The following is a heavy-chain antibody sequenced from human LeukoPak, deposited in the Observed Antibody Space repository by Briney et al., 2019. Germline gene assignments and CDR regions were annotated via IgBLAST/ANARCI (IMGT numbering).Heavy chain of an antibody. Sequence: PGGSLRLSCAASAFNFNNYNMNWVRQAPGKGLEWVAYIQYDGSNEQYADSVKGRFSISRDSSKNILYLQLNSLRAEDTAVYYCAKDRCSNGIGCYYYYMDVWGKGTTVTISS. CDR2: IQYDGSNE. J-gene: IGHJ6*03. CDR1: AFNFNNYN. CDR3: AKDRCSNGIGCYYYYMDV. V-gene: IGHV3-30*02. D-gene: IGHD2-8*01.